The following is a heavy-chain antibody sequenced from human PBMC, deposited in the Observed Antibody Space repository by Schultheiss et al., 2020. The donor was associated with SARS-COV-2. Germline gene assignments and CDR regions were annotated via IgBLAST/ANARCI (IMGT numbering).Heavy chain of an antibody. CDR3: ARGPGIAAGFDY. D-gene: IGHD6-13*01. V-gene: IGHV4-59*12. CDR2: IYYSGST. Sequence: SETLSLTCTVSGGSISSYYWSWIRQHPGKGLEWIGYIYYSGSTNYNPSLKSRVTISVDKSKNQFSLKLSSVTAADTAVYYCARGPGIAAGFDYWGQGTLVTVSS. J-gene: IGHJ4*02. CDR1: GGSISSYY.